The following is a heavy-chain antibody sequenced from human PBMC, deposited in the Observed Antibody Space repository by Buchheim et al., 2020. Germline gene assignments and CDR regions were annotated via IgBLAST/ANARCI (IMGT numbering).Heavy chain of an antibody. J-gene: IGHJ4*02. V-gene: IGHV2-70*04. CDR2: IDWDDEK. CDR3: ARGSTGPSFFDY. Sequence: QVTLKESGPALVKPTQTLTLTCSFSGFSLSTSGMRVSWVRQPPGKALEWLARIDWDDEKFYSTSLKTRLTISKDTSKKQVGLTMTHMDAVDTATYYCARGSTGPSFFDYWGQGTL. D-gene: IGHD4-11*01. CDR1: GFSLSTSGMR.